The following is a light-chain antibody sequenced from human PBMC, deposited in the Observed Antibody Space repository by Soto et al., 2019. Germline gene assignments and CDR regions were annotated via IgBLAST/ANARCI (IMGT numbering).Light chain of an antibody. Sequence: DIQMTQSPSSLSASVGDRVTITCRAKAAINKHLGRDQHKPGKVPKHLIYASPTMDSGVPSRFSSSGSGTDFTLTISTLQAEYVATYYCQKHKSDPRTFGGVTMVDIK. CDR3: QKHKSDPRT. CDR2: ASP. V-gene: IGKV1-27*01. J-gene: IGKJ4*01. CDR1: AAINKH.